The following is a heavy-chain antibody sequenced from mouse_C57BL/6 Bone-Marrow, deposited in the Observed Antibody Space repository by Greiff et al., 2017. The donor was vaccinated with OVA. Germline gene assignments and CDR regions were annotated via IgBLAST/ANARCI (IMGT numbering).Heavy chain of an antibody. Sequence: EVQLQESGGDLVKPGGSLKLSCAASGFTFSSYGMSWVRQTPDKRLEWVATISSGGSYTYYPDSVKGRFTISRDNAKNTLYLQMSSLKSEDTAMYYCARQYCWFAYWGQGTLVTVSA. CDR2: ISSGGSYT. J-gene: IGHJ3*01. V-gene: IGHV5-6*01. CDR1: GFTFSSYG. CDR3: ARQYCWFAY.